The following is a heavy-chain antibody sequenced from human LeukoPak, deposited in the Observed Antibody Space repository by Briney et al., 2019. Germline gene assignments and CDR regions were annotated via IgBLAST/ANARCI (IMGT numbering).Heavy chain of an antibody. V-gene: IGHV3-7*02. CDR3: ARSARDSDYTNMDY. CDR2: MKQDGSEK. CDR1: GFNFRTYW. Sequence: GGSLRLSCATSGFNFRTYWMTWVRQAPGKGLEWVADMKQDGSEKNYVDSVKGRFTISRDNDKNSLYLQMNSLRVEDTAVYYCARSARDSDYTNMDYWGQGTLVIVSS. J-gene: IGHJ4*02. D-gene: IGHD4-11*01.